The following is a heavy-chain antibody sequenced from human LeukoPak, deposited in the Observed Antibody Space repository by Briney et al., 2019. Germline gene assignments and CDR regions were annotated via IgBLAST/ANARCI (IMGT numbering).Heavy chain of an antibody. CDR2: IYHSGST. Sequence: SQTLSLTCTVSGGSISSGGYYWSWMRQPPGKGLEWIGYIYHSGSTYYNPSLKSRVTISVDRSKNQFSLKLSSVTAADTAVYYCARDRGSALDYWGQGTLVTASS. V-gene: IGHV4-30-2*01. CDR1: GGSISSGGYY. CDR3: ARDRGSALDY. D-gene: IGHD5-12*01. J-gene: IGHJ4*02.